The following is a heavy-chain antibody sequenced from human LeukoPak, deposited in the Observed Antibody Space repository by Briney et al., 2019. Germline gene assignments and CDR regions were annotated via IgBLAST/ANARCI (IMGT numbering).Heavy chain of an antibody. Sequence: GASVKVSCKASGGTFSTYAISWVRQAPGQGLEWMGGIIPIVGTAIYAQRFQGRVTITADESTSTAYMELSSLGSEDTAVYYCARGGTVLRPNSPYDYWGQGTLVTVSS. V-gene: IGHV1-69*13. J-gene: IGHJ4*02. CDR3: ARGGTVLRPNSPYDY. D-gene: IGHD4-17*01. CDR2: IIPIVGTA. CDR1: GGTFSTYA.